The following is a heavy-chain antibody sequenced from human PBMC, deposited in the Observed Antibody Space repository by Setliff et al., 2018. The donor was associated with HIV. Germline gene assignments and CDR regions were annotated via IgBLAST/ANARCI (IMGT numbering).Heavy chain of an antibody. V-gene: IGHV1-18*01. J-gene: IGHJ4*02. Sequence: ASVKVSCKASGYTFISYGISWVRQAPGQGLEWMGWISAYNGNTNYAQKLQGRVTMTTDTSTSTAYVELSSLRSDDTAVYYCAREAEQGERSSSWYFDYWGQGTLVTVSS. CDR3: AREAEQGERSSSWYFDY. D-gene: IGHD6-6*01. CDR1: GYTFISYG. CDR2: ISAYNGNT.